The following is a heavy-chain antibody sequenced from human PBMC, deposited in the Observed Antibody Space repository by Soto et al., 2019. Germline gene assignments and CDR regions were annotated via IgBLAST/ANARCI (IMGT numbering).Heavy chain of an antibody. V-gene: IGHV1-18*01. Sequence: GASVKVSCKASGYTFTTYATHWVRRAPGQRLEWMGWISAYNGNTNYAQKLQGRVTMTADTSTSTAYMELRSLRSDDTAVYYCARDPIDYYDSSGYYLGASTFDIWGQGTMVTVSS. J-gene: IGHJ3*02. CDR3: ARDPIDYYDSSGYYLGASTFDI. CDR2: ISAYNGNT. CDR1: GYTFTTYA. D-gene: IGHD3-22*01.